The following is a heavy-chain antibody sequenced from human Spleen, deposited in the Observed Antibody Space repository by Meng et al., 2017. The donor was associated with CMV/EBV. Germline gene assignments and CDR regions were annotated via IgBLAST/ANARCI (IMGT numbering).Heavy chain of an antibody. CDR1: GFTVSNNY. CDR2: IYSGGNT. CDR3: ARSSGFVVVPAAPLDFDY. V-gene: IGHV3-66*01. Sequence: GGSLRLSCAASGFTVSNNYMSWVRQTPGKGLEWVSIIYSGGNTYYADSVKGRFTIARDNAKNSLYLQMNSLRAEDTAVYYCARSSGFVVVPAAPLDFDYWGQGTLVTVSS. D-gene: IGHD2-2*01. J-gene: IGHJ4*02.